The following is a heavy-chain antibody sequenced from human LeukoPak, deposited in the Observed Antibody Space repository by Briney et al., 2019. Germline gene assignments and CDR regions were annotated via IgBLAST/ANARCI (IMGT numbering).Heavy chain of an antibody. CDR3: AKDRVLLWFGKPNGNFDY. CDR2: IRYDGSNK. CDR1: GFTFSSYG. J-gene: IGHJ4*02. D-gene: IGHD3-10*01. Sequence: GGSLRLSCAASGFTFSSYGVHWVRQAPGKGLEWVAFIRYDGSNKYYADSVKGRFTISRDNSKNTLYLQMNSLRAEDTAVYYCAKDRVLLWFGKPNGNFDYWGQGTLVTVSS. V-gene: IGHV3-30*02.